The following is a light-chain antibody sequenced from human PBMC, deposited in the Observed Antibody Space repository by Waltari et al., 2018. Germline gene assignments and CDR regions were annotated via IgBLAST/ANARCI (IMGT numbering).Light chain of an antibody. J-gene: IGLJ3*02. CDR3: SSYTSGNTWV. CDR1: SSDVGAYNY. CDR2: DVR. V-gene: IGLV2-14*03. Sequence: QSVLTQPASVSGSSGQSLTISCTGTSSDVGAYNYVSWYQQHPGKAPKIVIYDVRKRPFGVSERFSGSKSGNTASLTISGLQAEDEADYYCSSYTSGNTWVFGGGTKLTVL.